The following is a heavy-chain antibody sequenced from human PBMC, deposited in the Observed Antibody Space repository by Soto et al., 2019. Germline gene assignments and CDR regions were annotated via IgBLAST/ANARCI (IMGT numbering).Heavy chain of an antibody. V-gene: IGHV1-18*01. D-gene: IGHD1-26*01. CDR2: IGVYNGNT. CDR1: GYSFTTYG. Sequence: QVQLVQSGAEVTKPGASVKVSCTASGYSFTTYGITWVRQAPGQGLEWMGWIGVYNGNTRYAEKFQGRVTMTTDIPATTVYMELKSLRSDDTAVFYCARESGSYYGIDYWGQGTLVTVSS. J-gene: IGHJ4*02. CDR3: ARESGSYYGIDY.